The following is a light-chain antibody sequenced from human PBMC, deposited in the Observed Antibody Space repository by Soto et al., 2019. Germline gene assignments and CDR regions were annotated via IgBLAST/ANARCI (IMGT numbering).Light chain of an antibody. Sequence: QSALTQPPSASGSPGQSVTISCTGTSTDVGGYNYVAWYQHHPGKAPKLIIYEVSKWPSGVPDRFSGSKFGNTASLTVSGLQAEDEADYYCSSYAGSNSWVFGGGTKLTVL. J-gene: IGLJ3*02. CDR2: EVS. CDR3: SSYAGSNSWV. V-gene: IGLV2-8*01. CDR1: STDVGGYNY.